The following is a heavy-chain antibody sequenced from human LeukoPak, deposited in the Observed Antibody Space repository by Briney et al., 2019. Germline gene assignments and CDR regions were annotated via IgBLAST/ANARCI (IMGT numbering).Heavy chain of an antibody. J-gene: IGHJ4*02. Sequence: GGSLRLSCAASGFIFSSYVLHWVRQAPGKGLEWVAGISHDGSTKYYVDSVKGRFTISRDNSKSTLYLQMNSLRPENTAVYYWVNIAATGIDYRGQGTLVTAPS. CDR3: VNIAATGIDY. CDR1: GFIFSSYV. CDR2: ISHDGSTK. D-gene: IGHD6-13*01. V-gene: IGHV3-30*03.